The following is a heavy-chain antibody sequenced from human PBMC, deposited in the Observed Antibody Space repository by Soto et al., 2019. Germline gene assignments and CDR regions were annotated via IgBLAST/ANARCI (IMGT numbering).Heavy chain of an antibody. V-gene: IGHV1-69*13. J-gene: IGHJ6*02. D-gene: IGHD3-16*01. CDR3: ARVGGYGMDV. CDR1: GCTFSSYA. Sequence: SVKVACKASGCTFSSYAISWVRQAPGQGLEWMGGIIPIFGTANYAQKFQGRVTITADESTSTAYMELSSLRSEDTAVYYCARVGGYGMDVWGQGTTVTVSS. CDR2: IIPIFGTA.